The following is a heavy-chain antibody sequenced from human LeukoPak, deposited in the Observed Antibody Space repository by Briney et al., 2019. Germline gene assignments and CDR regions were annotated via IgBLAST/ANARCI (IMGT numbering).Heavy chain of an antibody. J-gene: IGHJ6*02. V-gene: IGHV3-30-3*01. CDR3: AKDQQGRAHYYGMDV. D-gene: IGHD2-15*01. CDR2: ISYDGSNK. CDR1: GFTFSSYA. Sequence: GRSLRLSCAASGFTFSSYAMHWVRQAPGKGLEWVAVISYDGSNKYYADSVKGRFTISRDNSKNTLYLQMNSLRAEDTAVYYCAKDQQGRAHYYGMDVWGQGTTVTVSS.